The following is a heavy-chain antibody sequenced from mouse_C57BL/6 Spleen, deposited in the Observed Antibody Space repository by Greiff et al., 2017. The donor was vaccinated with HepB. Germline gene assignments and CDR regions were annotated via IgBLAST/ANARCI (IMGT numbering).Heavy chain of an antibody. CDR1: GYSITSDY. V-gene: IGHV3-8*01. D-gene: IGHD1-1*01. Sequence: VQLKESGPGLAKPSPTLSLTCSVTGYSITSDYWNWIRKFPGNKLEYMGYISNSGRTYYNTSLKSRISITRDTAKNQYDLQLNSVTTEDTATDYCARYDGSSYWYFDVWGTGTTVTVSS. CDR2: ISNSGRT. J-gene: IGHJ1*03. CDR3: ARYDGSSYWYFDV.